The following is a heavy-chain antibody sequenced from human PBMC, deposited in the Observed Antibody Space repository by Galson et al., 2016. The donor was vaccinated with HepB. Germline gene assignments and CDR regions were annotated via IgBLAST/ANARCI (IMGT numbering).Heavy chain of an antibody. CDR1: GFTFTNYA. D-gene: IGHD3-22*01. CDR2: ISGGGAGT. Sequence: SLRLSCAASGFTFTNYAMGWVRQAPGKGLEWVSTISGGGAGTYYADSVKGRFPISRDNSKNTVYLHMSILRDEDTAVYYCAKNISRDYSDGRDFELPPGNAFDIWGRGTKVTVFS. CDR3: AKNISRDYSDGRDFELPPGNAFDI. J-gene: IGHJ3*02. V-gene: IGHV3-23*01.